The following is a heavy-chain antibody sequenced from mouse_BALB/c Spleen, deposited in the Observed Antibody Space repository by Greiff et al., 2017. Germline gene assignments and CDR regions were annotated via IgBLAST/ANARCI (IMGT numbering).Heavy chain of an antibody. CDR1: GYTFTSYW. CDR3: ARGGYDVAWFAY. Sequence: VQLQQSGAELAKPGASVKMSCKASGYTFTSYWMHWVKQRPGQGLEWIGYINPSTGYTEYNQKFKDKATLTADKSSSTAYMQLSSLTSEDSAVYYCARGGYDVAWFAYWGQGTLVTVSA. J-gene: IGHJ3*01. V-gene: IGHV1-7*01. CDR2: INPSTGYT. D-gene: IGHD2-2*01.